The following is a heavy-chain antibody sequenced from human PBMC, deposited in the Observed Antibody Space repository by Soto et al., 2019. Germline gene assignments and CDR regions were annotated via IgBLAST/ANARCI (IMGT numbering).Heavy chain of an antibody. D-gene: IGHD1-26*01. Sequence: GGSLRPSGAASGFTFSSYSMNWVRQAPGKGLEWVSSISSSSSYIYYADSVKGRFTISRDNAKNSLYLQMNSLRAEDTAVYYCASLYSDPGRSSDYWGQGTLVTVSS. CDR3: ASLYSDPGRSSDY. J-gene: IGHJ4*02. CDR2: ISSSSSYI. CDR1: GFTFSSYS. V-gene: IGHV3-21*01.